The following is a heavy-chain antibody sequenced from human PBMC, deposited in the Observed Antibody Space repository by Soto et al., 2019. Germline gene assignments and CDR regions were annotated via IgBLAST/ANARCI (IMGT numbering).Heavy chain of an antibody. CDR2: MNPNSGNT. CDR3: ARRGYSSSWYYYYYYGMDV. D-gene: IGHD6-13*01. J-gene: IGHJ6*02. CDR1: GYTFTSYD. V-gene: IGHV1-8*01. Sequence: ASVKVSCKASGYTFTSYDINWVRQATGQGLGWMGWMNPNSGNTGYAQKFQGRVTMTRNTSISTAYMELSSLRSEDTAVCYCARRGYSSSWYYYYYYGMDVWGQGTTVTVSS.